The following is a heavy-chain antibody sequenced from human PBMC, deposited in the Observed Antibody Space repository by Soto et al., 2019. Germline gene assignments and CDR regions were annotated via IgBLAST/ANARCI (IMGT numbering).Heavy chain of an antibody. CDR3: ARSDSSGYRRYFDL. V-gene: IGHV4-4*07. CDR1: GGSISSYY. J-gene: IGHJ2*01. Sequence: QVQLQESGPGLVKPSETLSLTCTVSGGSISSYYWSWIRQPAGKGLEWIGRIYTSGSTNYNPSLKSRLTMSVDTSKHQFSLKLSSVTAADTAVYYCARSDSSGYRRYFDLWGRGTLVTVSS. D-gene: IGHD6-19*01. CDR2: IYTSGST.